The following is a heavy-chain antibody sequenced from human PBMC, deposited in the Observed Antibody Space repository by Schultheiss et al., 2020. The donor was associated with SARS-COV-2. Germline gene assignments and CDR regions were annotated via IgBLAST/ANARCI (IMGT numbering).Heavy chain of an antibody. Sequence: SETLSLTCAVYGGSFSGYYWSWIRQPPGKGLEWIGEINHSESTNYNPSLKSRVTISVDTSKNQFSLKLSSVTAADTAVYYCARERHCSSTSCYNDAFDIWGQGTMVTVSS. J-gene: IGHJ3*02. V-gene: IGHV4-34*01. CDR3: ARERHCSSTSCYNDAFDI. CDR1: GGSFSGYY. D-gene: IGHD2-2*02. CDR2: INHSEST.